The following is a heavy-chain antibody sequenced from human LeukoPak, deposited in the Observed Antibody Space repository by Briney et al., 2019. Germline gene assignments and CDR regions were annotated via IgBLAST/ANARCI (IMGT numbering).Heavy chain of an antibody. J-gene: IGHJ4*02. Sequence: AGGSLRLSCAASGFTFSSYWMSWVRQAPGKGLEWVANIKQDGSEKYYVDSVKGRFTISRDNAKNSLYLQMNSLRAEDTAVYYCARFLMAAGYRFDYWGQGTLVTVSS. CDR1: GFTFSSYW. V-gene: IGHV3-7*01. CDR2: IKQDGSEK. CDR3: ARFLMAAGYRFDY. D-gene: IGHD6-13*01.